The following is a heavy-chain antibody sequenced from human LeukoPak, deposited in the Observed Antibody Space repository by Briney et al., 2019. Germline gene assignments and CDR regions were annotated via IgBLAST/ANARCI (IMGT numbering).Heavy chain of an antibody. J-gene: IGHJ4*02. CDR3: ARWDRSTAAMFDF. Sequence: PGASVKVSCKASGYTFSNYGFNWVRQAPGQGLEWMGWVSAKNGITSYARNVQGRLTMTTDTSTNTAYMELRSLRSDDTAVYYCARWDRSTAAMFDFWGQGTPVTVSS. V-gene: IGHV1-18*01. CDR1: GYTFSNYG. D-gene: IGHD2-2*01. CDR2: VSAKNGIT.